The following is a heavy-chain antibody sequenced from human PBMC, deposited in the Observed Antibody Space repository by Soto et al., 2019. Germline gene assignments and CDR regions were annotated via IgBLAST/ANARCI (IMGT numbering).Heavy chain of an antibody. CDR2: ISYDGSNK. D-gene: IGHD5-12*01. J-gene: IGHJ4*02. V-gene: IGHV3-30-3*01. CDR1: GFTFSSYA. Sequence: QVQLVESGGGGVQPGRSLRLSCAASGFTFSSYAMHWVRQAPGKGLEWVAVISYDGSNKYYADSVKGRFTISRDNSKNTLYLQMNSLRAEDTAVYYCARGRLGVDYWGQGTLVTVSS. CDR3: ARGRLGVDY.